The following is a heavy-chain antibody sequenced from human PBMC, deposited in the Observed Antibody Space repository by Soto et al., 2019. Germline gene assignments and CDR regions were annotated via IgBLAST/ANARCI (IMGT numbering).Heavy chain of an antibody. Sequence: SETLSLTCTVSGGSISSYYWSWIRQPPGKGLEWIGYIYYSGSTNYNPSLKSRVTISVDTSKNQFSLKLSSVTAADTAVYYCARMRYYYDSSAGSRYFQHWGQGTLVTVSS. CDR1: GGSISSYY. V-gene: IGHV4-59*01. CDR3: ARMRYYYDSSAGSRYFQH. D-gene: IGHD3-22*01. CDR2: IYYSGST. J-gene: IGHJ1*01.